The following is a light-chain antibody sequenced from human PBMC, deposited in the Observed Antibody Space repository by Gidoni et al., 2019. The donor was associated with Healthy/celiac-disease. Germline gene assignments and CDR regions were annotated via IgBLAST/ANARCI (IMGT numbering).Light chain of an antibody. J-gene: IGLJ2*01. CDR2: KDS. Sequence: YALTPPPPGSASPGQTARTPCSGDELPKQYAYWYQQKPGQAPVLVIYKDSERPSGIPERFSGSSSGTTVTLTISGAQAEDEADYYCQSADSSGTVVFGGGTKLTVL. CDR1: ELPKQY. CDR3: QSADSSGTVV. V-gene: IGLV3-25*02.